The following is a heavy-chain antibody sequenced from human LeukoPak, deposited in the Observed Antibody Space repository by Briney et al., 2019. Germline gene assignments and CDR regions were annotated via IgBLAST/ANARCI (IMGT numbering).Heavy chain of an antibody. CDR2: ITSSSSYI. CDR1: GFTFSSHT. Sequence: GGSLRLSCAASGFTFSSHTMNWVRQAPGKGLAWVSSITSSSSYIYYADSVKGRFTISRDNAKNSLYLQMNSLRAEDTAVYYCARWGKTQFDYWGQGTLVTVSS. V-gene: IGHV3-21*01. D-gene: IGHD3-16*01. J-gene: IGHJ4*02. CDR3: ARWGKTQFDY.